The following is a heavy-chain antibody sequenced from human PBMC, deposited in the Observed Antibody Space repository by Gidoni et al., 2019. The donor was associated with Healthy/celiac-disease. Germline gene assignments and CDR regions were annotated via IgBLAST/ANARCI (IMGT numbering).Heavy chain of an antibody. J-gene: IGHJ6*03. Sequence: QVPLVQPGAEVQQPGASVKVSCQASVYTFTSYGISWVRQAPGPGLAWMGWISAYNGNTNYAQKLQGRVTMTTDTSTSTAYMELRSLRSDDTAVYYCARDLECSSTSCYDYYYYMDVWGKGTTVTVSS. V-gene: IGHV1-18*01. CDR3: ARDLECSSTSCYDYYYYMDV. CDR2: ISAYNGNT. D-gene: IGHD2-2*01. CDR1: VYTFTSYG.